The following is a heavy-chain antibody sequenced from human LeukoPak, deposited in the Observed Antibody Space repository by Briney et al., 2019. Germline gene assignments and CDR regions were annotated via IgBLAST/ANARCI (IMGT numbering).Heavy chain of an antibody. D-gene: IGHD6-19*01. J-gene: IGHJ4*02. CDR1: GGSISSSSYY. Sequence: SETLSLTCTASGGSISSSSYYWGWIRQPPGKGLEWIGGIYYSGSTYYNPSLKSRVTISVDTSKNQFSLKLSSVTAADTAVYYCARDVFGFGWYYYNNTPGDYWGQGTLVTVSS. CDR3: ARDVFGFGWYYYNNTPGDY. CDR2: IYYSGST. V-gene: IGHV4-39*07.